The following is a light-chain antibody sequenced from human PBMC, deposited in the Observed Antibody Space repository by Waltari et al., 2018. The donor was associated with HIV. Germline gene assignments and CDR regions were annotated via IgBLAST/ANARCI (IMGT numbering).Light chain of an antibody. CDR2: EDK. CDR1: SCNIGAGYD. V-gene: IGLV1-40*01. J-gene: IGLJ1*01. CDR3: QSYYSTLSGPRI. Sequence: QSVLTQPPSVSGATGQGVTISCTGSSCNIGAGYDVHWSRPLPGTATNHHIHEDKKRPAGVPDRVSGSSSGTSAYLAISGLQAGDETEYYCQSYYSTLSGPRIFGTGTNVTVL.